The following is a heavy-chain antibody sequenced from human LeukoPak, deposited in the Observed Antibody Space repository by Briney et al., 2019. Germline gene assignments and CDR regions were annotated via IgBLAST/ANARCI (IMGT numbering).Heavy chain of an antibody. V-gene: IGHV3-48*01. Sequence: GESLRLSCAASGFTFSSYSMNWVRQAPGKGLEWVSYISSSSSTIYYADSVKGRFTISRDNAKNSLYLQMNSLRAEDTAVYYCAKPPYDSSGYYYYFDYWGQGTLVTVSS. CDR3: AKPPYDSSGYYYYFDY. CDR2: ISSSSSTI. CDR1: GFTFSSYS. J-gene: IGHJ4*02. D-gene: IGHD3-22*01.